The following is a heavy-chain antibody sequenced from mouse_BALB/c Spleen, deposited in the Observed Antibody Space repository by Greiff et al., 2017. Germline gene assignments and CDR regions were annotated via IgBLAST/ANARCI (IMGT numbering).Heavy chain of an antibody. V-gene: IGHV3-2*02. CDR2: ISYSGST. J-gene: IGHJ2*01. Sequence: DVKLQESGPGLVKPSQSLSLTCTVTGYSITSDYAWNWIRQFPGNKLEWMGYISYSGSTSYNPSLKSRISITRDTSKNQFFLQLNSVTTEDTATYYCARSRNYYGSSLDYWGQGTTLTVSS. D-gene: IGHD1-1*01. CDR1: GYSITSDYA. CDR3: ARSRNYYGSSLDY.